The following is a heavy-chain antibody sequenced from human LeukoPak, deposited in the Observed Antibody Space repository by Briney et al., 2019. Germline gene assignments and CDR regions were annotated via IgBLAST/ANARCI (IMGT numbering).Heavy chain of an antibody. D-gene: IGHD6-13*01. J-gene: IGHJ4*02. CDR2: ISTDGRDK. Sequence: PGGSLRPSCAASGFSFSNYAMHWVRQTPGEGLVWVAVISTDGRDKHYADSVKGRFSISRDNSKSTLYLQMNSLRAEDTAVYYCARDSAAAAVYYFDYWGQGTLVTVSS. V-gene: IGHV3-30*04. CDR3: ARDSAAAAVYYFDY. CDR1: GFSFSNYA.